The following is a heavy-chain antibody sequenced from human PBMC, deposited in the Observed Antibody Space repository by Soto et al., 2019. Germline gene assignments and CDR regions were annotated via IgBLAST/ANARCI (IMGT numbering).Heavy chain of an antibody. D-gene: IGHD6-19*01. CDR2: IYYSGST. CDR3: ARQGSAVASHFDH. V-gene: IGHV4-39*01. Sequence: QLQLQESGPGLVKPSETLSLTCTVSGGSISSSSYYWGWIRQPPGKGLEWIGSIYYSGSTYYNPSLKSRVTISVDTSKNQFSLKLSSVTAADTAVYYCARQGSAVASHFDHWGQGTLVTVSS. J-gene: IGHJ4*02. CDR1: GGSISSSSYY.